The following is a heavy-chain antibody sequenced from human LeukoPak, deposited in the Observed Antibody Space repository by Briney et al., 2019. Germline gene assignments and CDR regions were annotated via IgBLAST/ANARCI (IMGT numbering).Heavy chain of an antibody. Sequence: PGGSLRLSCAASGFTFSTYAMHWVRQAPGKGLEWVAVISYDGNNKYYADSVKGRFTISRDSSKNTLYLQMNSLRVEDTAVYYCARAVAVVAAAHDFWGQGNLVTVSS. CDR1: GFTFSTYA. D-gene: IGHD2-15*01. CDR2: ISYDGNNK. CDR3: ARAVAVVAAAHDF. V-gene: IGHV3-30-3*01. J-gene: IGHJ4*02.